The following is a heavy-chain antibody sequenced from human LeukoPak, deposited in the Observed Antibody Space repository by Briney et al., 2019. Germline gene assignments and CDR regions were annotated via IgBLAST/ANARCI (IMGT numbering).Heavy chain of an antibody. CDR1: GGSFSGYY. Sequence: PSETLSLTCAVYGGSFSGYYWTWIRQPPGKGLEWIGEINHSGSTSYNPSLKSRVTISVDTSKNQFSLKLSSVTAADTAVYYCASSMGPGYYFDYWGQGTLVTVSS. D-gene: IGHD2/OR15-2a*01. J-gene: IGHJ4*02. V-gene: IGHV4-34*01. CDR2: INHSGST. CDR3: ASSMGPGYYFDY.